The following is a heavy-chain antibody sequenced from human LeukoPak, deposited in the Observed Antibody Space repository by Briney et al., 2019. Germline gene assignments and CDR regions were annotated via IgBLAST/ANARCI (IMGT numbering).Heavy chain of an antibody. D-gene: IGHD3-16*01. CDR2: IYTSGST. J-gene: IGHJ5*02. Sequence: PSETLSLTCTVSGGSISSSSYYWSWIRQPAGKGLEWIGRIYTSGSTNYNPSLKSRVTMSVDTSKNQFSLKLSSVTAADTAVYYCARGLGPVGGNWFDPWGQGTLVTVSS. CDR3: ARGLGPVGGNWFDP. CDR1: GGSISSSSYY. V-gene: IGHV4-61*02.